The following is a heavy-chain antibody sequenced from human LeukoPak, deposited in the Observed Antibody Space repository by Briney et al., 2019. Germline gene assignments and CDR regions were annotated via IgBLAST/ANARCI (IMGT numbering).Heavy chain of an antibody. V-gene: IGHV3-7*04. CDR1: GFPLSSYW. D-gene: IGHD5-24*01. CDR3: TRVGYIDEGIDY. J-gene: IGHJ4*02. Sequence: GGSLRLSCVASGFPLSSYWMTWVRQAPGKGLEWVANIKQDGSKKSYVDSVKGRFTISRDNAKNSLYLQVNSLRAEDTAIYYCTRVGYIDEGIDYWGQGTLVTVSS. CDR2: IKQDGSKK.